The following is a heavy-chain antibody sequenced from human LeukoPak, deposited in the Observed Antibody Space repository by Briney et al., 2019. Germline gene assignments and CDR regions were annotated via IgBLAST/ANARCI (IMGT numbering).Heavy chain of an antibody. Sequence: SETLSLACTVSGGSISSYYWSWLRQPPGKGLEWIGYIYYSGSTNYNPSLKSRVTISVDTSKNQFSLKLSSVTAADTAVYYCAAASTYYYGSGSYGIFDYWGQGTLVTVSS. D-gene: IGHD3-10*01. CDR3: AAASTYYYGSGSYGIFDY. J-gene: IGHJ4*02. CDR1: GGSISSYY. CDR2: IYYSGST. V-gene: IGHV4-59*01.